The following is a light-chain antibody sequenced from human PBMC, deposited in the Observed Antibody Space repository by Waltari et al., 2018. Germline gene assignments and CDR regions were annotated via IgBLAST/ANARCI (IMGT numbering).Light chain of an antibody. Sequence: QSVLTQPPSVSAAPGQQITIYCSGSNSNIGSNYVSWYQPFPGAAPKLLIYDTIQRPSDPPYRFSGSQSGPSDALGITGLQTGDEADYFCGTWDNRLSAVVFGGGTKLTVL. V-gene: IGLV1-51*01. CDR2: DTI. CDR3: GTWDNRLSAVV. CDR1: NSNIGSNY. J-gene: IGLJ2*01.